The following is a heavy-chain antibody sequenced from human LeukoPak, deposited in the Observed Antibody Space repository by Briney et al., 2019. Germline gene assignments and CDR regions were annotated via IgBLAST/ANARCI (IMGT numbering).Heavy chain of an antibody. D-gene: IGHD3-22*01. CDR2: ISSSGSTI. V-gene: IGHV3-11*01. CDR3: ARDSIVVDTFDY. CDR1: GFTFSDYY. Sequence: PGGSLRLSCAASGFTFSDYYMSWIRQAPGKGLEWVSYISSSGSTIYYADSVKGRFTVSRDNAKNSLYLQMNSLRAEDTAVYYCARDSIVVDTFDYWGQGTLVTVSS. J-gene: IGHJ4*02.